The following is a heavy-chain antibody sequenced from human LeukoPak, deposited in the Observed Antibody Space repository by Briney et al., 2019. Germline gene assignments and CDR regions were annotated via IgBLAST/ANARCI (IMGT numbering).Heavy chain of an antibody. D-gene: IGHD3-10*01. J-gene: IGHJ6*03. V-gene: IGHV1-18*01. CDR3: ARGGITTYMDV. Sequence: ASVKVSCKPSGYTFTSYGINWVRQAPGQGLEWMGWVSAYNGETNYTQGLQGRVTMTTDTSTSTAYMELRSLRSDDTAVYYCARGGITTYMDVWGKGTTVTVSS. CDR2: VSAYNGET. CDR1: GYTFTSYG.